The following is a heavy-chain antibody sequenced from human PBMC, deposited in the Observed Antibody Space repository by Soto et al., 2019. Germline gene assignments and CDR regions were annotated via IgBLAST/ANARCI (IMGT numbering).Heavy chain of an antibody. CDR3: ASIAAAGTVDWYFDL. V-gene: IGHV4-39*01. CDR2: IYYSGST. Sequence: QLQLQESGPGLVKPSETLSLTCTVSGGSISSSSYYWGWIRQPPGKGLEWIGSIYYSGSTYYNPSLKGRVTISVDTSKNQFSLKLSSVTAADTAVYYCASIAAAGTVDWYFDLWGRGTLVTVSS. J-gene: IGHJ2*01. D-gene: IGHD6-13*01. CDR1: GGSISSSSYY.